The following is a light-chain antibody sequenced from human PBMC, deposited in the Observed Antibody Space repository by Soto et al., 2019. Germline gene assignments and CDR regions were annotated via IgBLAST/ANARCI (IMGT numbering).Light chain of an antibody. Sequence: DIQMTQSPSSLSASVGDRVTITCRASQSISNYLNWYQQKPGKAPKLLIYAASSLHSGVPSRFSGRGSGTDFTLTISSLLPEDLASYYCQQSFSTPPLTFGGGTKVEIK. J-gene: IGKJ4*01. CDR1: QSISNY. CDR3: QQSFSTPPLT. V-gene: IGKV1-39*01. CDR2: AAS.